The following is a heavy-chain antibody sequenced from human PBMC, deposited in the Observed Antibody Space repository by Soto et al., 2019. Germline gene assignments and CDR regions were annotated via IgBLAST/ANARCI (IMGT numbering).Heavy chain of an antibody. Sequence: SETLSLTCAVYGGSFSGYYWSWIRQPPGKGLEWIGEINHSGSTNYNPSLKSRVTISVDTSKNQFSLKLSSVTAADTAVYYCERSSWFDPWGQGTLVTVSS. CDR2: INHSGST. V-gene: IGHV4-34*01. J-gene: IGHJ5*02. CDR3: ERSSWFDP. CDR1: GGSFSGYY.